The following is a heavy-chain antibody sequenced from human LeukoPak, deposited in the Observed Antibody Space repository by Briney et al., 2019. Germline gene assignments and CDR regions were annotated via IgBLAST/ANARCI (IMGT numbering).Heavy chain of an antibody. CDR1: GVTISAFF. D-gene: IGHD1-1*01. CDR2: IKPDGITK. Sequence: GGSLRLSCAASGVTISAFFMSWVRQAPGKGLEFVAYIKPDGITKHIVDSLRGRFTISRDDAANSLYLQMISLRAEDTAVYYCARGRRTTTIFDSWGRGTLVTVSS. CDR3: ARGRRTTTIFDS. V-gene: IGHV3-7*04. J-gene: IGHJ4*01.